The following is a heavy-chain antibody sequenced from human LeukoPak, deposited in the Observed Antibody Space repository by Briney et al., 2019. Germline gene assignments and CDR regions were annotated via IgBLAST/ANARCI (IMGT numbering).Heavy chain of an antibody. D-gene: IGHD3-3*01. CDR3: AGFWSGYPNYYYYMDV. V-gene: IGHV4-34*01. Sequence: SETLSLTCAVHGGSFSGYYWSWIRQPPGKGLEWIGEINHSGSTNYNPSVKSRGTISVYTSKNQFSLKLSSVTAADTAVYYCAGFWSGYPNYYYYMDVWGKGTTVTVSS. CDR2: INHSGST. CDR1: GGSFSGYY. J-gene: IGHJ6*03.